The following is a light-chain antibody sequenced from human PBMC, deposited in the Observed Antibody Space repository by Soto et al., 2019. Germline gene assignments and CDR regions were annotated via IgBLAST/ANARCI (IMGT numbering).Light chain of an antibody. CDR2: EVT. J-gene: IGLJ1*01. CDR1: SSDVGSYNL. V-gene: IGLV2-23*02. CDR3: CSYAGSNYV. Sequence: QSALTQPASGSGSPGQSITISCTGTSSDVGSYNLVSWYQQHPGKAPKLMIYEVTKRPSGVSNRFSGSKSDNTASLTISGLQAEDGADYYCCSYAGSNYVFGTGTKVTVL.